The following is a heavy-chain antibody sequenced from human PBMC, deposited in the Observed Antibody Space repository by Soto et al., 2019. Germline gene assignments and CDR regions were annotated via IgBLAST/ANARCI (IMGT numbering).Heavy chain of an antibody. CDR2: IYYSGST. CDR3: ARATSFSGHHGY. Sequence: QLQLQESGPGLVNPSQTLSLACTVSGGSFSSGGYYWSWIRQLPWKGLEWIGYIYYSGSTYYNPSLKSRFTISLDTSKNQFSLKLSSVTAADTAVYYCARATSFSGHHGYWGQGTLVTVSS. CDR1: GGSFSSGGYY. J-gene: IGHJ4*02. V-gene: IGHV4-31*03. D-gene: IGHD2-8*02.